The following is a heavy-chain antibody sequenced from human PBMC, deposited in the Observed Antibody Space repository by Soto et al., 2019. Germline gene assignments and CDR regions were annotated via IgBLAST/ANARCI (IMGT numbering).Heavy chain of an antibody. CDR2: ISYDGSNK. Sequence: PGGSLRLSCAASGFTFSSYGMHWVRQAPGKGLEWVAVISYDGSNKYYADSVKGRFTISRDNSKNTLYLQMNSLRAEDTAVYYCAKDLVSGWYVFDYWGQGTLVTVSS. J-gene: IGHJ4*02. V-gene: IGHV3-30*18. D-gene: IGHD6-19*01. CDR3: AKDLVSGWYVFDY. CDR1: GFTFSSYG.